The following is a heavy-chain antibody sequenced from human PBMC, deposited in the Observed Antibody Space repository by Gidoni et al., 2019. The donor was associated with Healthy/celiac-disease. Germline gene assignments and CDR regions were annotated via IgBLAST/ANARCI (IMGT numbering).Heavy chain of an antibody. V-gene: IGHV3-21*01. D-gene: IGHD3-10*01. Sequence: EVQLVESGGGLVKPGGSLSLSCAASGFTFSSYSMNWVRQAPGKGLEWVSSISSSSSYIYYADSVKGRFTISRDNAKNSLYLQMNSLRAEDTAVYYCARNYLRAYYFDYWGQGTLVTVSS. CDR2: ISSSSSYI. J-gene: IGHJ4*02. CDR3: ARNYLRAYYFDY. CDR1: GFTFSSYS.